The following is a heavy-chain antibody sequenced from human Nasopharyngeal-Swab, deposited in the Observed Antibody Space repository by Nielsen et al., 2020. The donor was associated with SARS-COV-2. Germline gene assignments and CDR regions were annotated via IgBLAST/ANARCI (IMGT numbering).Heavy chain of an antibody. D-gene: IGHD4-23*01. V-gene: IGHV1-69*05. J-gene: IGHJ4*02. CDR2: IIPLFGTA. CDR3: DYGGKRDY. Sequence: WVRQAPGQGLEWMGGIIPLFGTANYAQKFQGRVTMTTDESTSTAYMELSSVRSEGTAVYYCDYGGKRDYWGQGTLVTVSS.